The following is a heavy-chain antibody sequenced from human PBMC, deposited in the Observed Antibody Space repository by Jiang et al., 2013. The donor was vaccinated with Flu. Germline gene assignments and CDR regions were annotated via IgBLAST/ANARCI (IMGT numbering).Heavy chain of an antibody. CDR2: IYADGRT. J-gene: IGHJ6*04. D-gene: IGHD3-9*01. CDR1: GDSLSTYN. CDR3: ASEYYDILTGYSGDYYYGMDV. V-gene: IGHV4-4*08. Sequence: LLKPSETLSLTCTVSGDSLSTYNWNWIRQSPEKGLEWIAYIYADGRTLNNPYYNPSLKSRVTISVDTSKNQFSLKLSSVTAADTAVYYCASEYYDILTGYSGDYYYGMDVWGKGTTVTVSS.